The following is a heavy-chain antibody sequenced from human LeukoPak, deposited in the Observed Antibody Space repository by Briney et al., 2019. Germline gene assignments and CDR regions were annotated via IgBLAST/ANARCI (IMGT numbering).Heavy chain of an antibody. D-gene: IGHD3-16*01. Sequence: SETLSLTCTVSGGSISSSSYYWGWIRQPPGKGLEWIVSIYYSGSTYYNPSLKSRVTISVDTSKNQFSLKLSSVTAADTAVYYCAKPPMIDDYYYGMDGWGQGTTVPGSS. CDR2: IYYSGST. J-gene: IGHJ6*02. V-gene: IGHV4-39*01. CDR1: GGSISSSSYY. CDR3: AKPPMIDDYYYGMDG.